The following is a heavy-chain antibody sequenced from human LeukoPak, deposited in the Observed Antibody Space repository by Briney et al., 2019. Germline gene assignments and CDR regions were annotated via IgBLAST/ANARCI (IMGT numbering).Heavy chain of an antibody. V-gene: IGHV3-23*01. J-gene: IGHJ6*03. D-gene: IGHD2-2*02. CDR3: AKRPLYSYYYYYMDV. CDR1: GFTFSSYG. CDR2: ISGSGGST. Sequence: GGSLRLSCAASGFTFSSYGMSWVRQAPGKGLEWVSAISGSGGSTYYADSVKGRFTISRDNSKNTLYLQMNSLRAEDTAVYYCAKRPLYSYYYYYMDVWGKGTTVTISS.